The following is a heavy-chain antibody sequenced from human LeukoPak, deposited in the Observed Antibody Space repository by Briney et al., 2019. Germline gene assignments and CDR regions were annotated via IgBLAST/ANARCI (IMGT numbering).Heavy chain of an antibody. CDR1: GYTFTSYG. CDR2: ISAYNGNT. CDR3: ARLGHMITFGGVIYYFDY. J-gene: IGHJ4*02. V-gene: IGHV1-18*01. Sequence: ASVKVSCKASGYTFTSYGISWVRQAPGQGLEWMGWISAYNGNTNYAQKLQGRVTITRDTSASTAYMELSSLRSEDTAVYYCARLGHMITFGGVIYYFDYWGQGTLVTVSS. D-gene: IGHD3-16*02.